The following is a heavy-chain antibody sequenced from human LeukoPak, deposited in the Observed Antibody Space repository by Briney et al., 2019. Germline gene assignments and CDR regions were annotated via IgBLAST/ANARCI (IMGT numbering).Heavy chain of an antibody. Sequence: GGSLRLSCAASGFTFSGYAMSWVRQAPGKGLEWVSAISGSGGSTYYADSVKGRSTISRDNSKNTLYLQMNSLRAEDTAVYYCAKVFCSGGSCCFDYWGQGTLVTVSS. J-gene: IGHJ4*02. D-gene: IGHD2-15*01. CDR2: ISGSGGST. CDR1: GFTFSGYA. CDR3: AKVFCSGGSCCFDY. V-gene: IGHV3-23*01.